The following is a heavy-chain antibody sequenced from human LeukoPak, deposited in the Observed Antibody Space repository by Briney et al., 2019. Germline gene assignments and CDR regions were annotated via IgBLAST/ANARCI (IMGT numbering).Heavy chain of an antibody. J-gene: IGHJ5*02. D-gene: IGHD2-15*01. CDR2: IYYSGST. CDR3: ARVVVVVAARINWFDP. Sequence: SETLSLTCTVSGGSISSSSYYWGWIRQPPGKGLEWIGSIYYSGSTYYNPSLKSRVTISVDTSKDQFSLKLSSVTAADTAVYYCARVVVVVAARINWFDPWRQGTLVTLSS. CDR1: GGSISSSSYY. V-gene: IGHV4-39*07.